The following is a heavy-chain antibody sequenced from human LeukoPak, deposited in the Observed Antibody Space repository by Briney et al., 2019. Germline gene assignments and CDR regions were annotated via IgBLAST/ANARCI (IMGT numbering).Heavy chain of an antibody. Sequence: GGSLRLSCAASGFTFSSYSMNWVRQAPGKGLEWVSYISSRSGTIFYADSMNGRFTISRDNANNSLYLQMNSLRAEDTAVYYCARDLRGVVISDFWGQGTLVTVSS. CDR2: ISSRSGTI. CDR3: ARDLRGVVISDF. CDR1: GFTFSSYS. D-gene: IGHD3-3*01. J-gene: IGHJ4*02. V-gene: IGHV3-48*01.